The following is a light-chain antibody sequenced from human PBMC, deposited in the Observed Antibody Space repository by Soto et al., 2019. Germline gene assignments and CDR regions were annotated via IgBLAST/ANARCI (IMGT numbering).Light chain of an antibody. V-gene: IGKV3-15*01. Sequence: EIVMMQSPATLSVSPGESVTLSCRASQLFSSNLAWYQHKPGQAPRLLIYGVSTRDTGVPDRFSGSASGTEFTLTISSLQSEDFAVYYCQQYKNWPPITFGQGTRLEIK. CDR3: QQYKNWPPIT. CDR2: GVS. CDR1: QLFSSN. J-gene: IGKJ5*01.